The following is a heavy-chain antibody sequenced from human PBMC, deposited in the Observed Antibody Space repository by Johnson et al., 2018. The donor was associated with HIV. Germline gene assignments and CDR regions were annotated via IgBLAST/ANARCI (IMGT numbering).Heavy chain of an antibody. CDR3: ARVRGYSYVLDACDI. J-gene: IGHJ3*02. Sequence: VQLVEFGGGVVRPGGSLRLSCAASGFTFDDYGMSWVRQAPGKGLEWVSGINWNGGSTGYASSVKGRFTISRDNANHSLYLQMNRRRAEDTALYYCARVRGYSYVLDACDIWGQGTMVTVSS. V-gene: IGHV3-20*04. CDR2: INWNGGST. CDR1: GFTFDDYG. D-gene: IGHD5-18*01.